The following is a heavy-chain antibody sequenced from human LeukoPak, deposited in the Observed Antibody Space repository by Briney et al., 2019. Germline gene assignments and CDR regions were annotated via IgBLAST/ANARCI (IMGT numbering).Heavy chain of an antibody. Sequence: GESLKISCKGSGYSFSGYTIHWVRQAPGKGPEWMGWINPNSGGTNHAQKFQGRVTMSGDMSISTAYMELSRLRSDDTAVYYCARDSGHSSGWVHYGMDVWGQGTTVTVSS. CDR3: ARDSGHSSGWVHYGMDV. J-gene: IGHJ6*02. V-gene: IGHV1-2*02. CDR2: INPNSGGT. D-gene: IGHD6-19*01. CDR1: GYSFSGYT.